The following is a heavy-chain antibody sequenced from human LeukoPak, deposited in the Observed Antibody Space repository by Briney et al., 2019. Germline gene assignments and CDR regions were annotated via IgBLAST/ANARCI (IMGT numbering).Heavy chain of an antibody. CDR3: AKGSAAGSPPRDY. CDR1: GFTFDDYA. Sequence: GGSLRLSCAASGFTFDDYAMHWVRQAPGKGLEWVSGISWNSGSIGYADSVKCRFTISRDNAKNSLYLQMNSLRAEDTALYYCAKGSAAGSPPRDYWGQGTLVTVSS. D-gene: IGHD6-13*01. CDR2: ISWNSGSI. J-gene: IGHJ4*02. V-gene: IGHV3-9*01.